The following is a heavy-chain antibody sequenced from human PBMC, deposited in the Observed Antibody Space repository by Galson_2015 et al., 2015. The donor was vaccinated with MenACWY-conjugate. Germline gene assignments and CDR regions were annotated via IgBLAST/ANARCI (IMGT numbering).Heavy chain of an antibody. CDR1: GDSVSSNSAA. CDR2: TYYRSKWYK. D-gene: IGHD6-19*01. J-gene: IGHJ4*02. V-gene: IGHV6-1*01. Sequence: CAISGDSVSSNSAAWNWIRQSPSRGLEWLGRTYYRSKWYKYYAASVKSRMTINVDTSKNQFSLQLNSVTPEDTAMYYYASQGIAVAGVIDYWGQGVLVTVSS. CDR3: ASQGIAVAGVIDY.